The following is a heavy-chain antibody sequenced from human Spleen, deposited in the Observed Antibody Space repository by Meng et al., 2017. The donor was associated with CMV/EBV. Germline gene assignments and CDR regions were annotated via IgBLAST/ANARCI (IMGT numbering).Heavy chain of an antibody. J-gene: IGHJ3*02. CDR3: ARLLRGYDFWSGYYTGQAFDI. V-gene: IGHV5-51*01. CDR1: GYSFTSYW. CDR2: IYPGDSDT. Sequence: GESLKIYCKGSGYSFTSYWIGWVRQMLGKGLEWMGIIYPGDSDTLYSPSFQGQVTISPDKSISTAYLQWSRLKASDTAMYYCARLLRGYDFWSGYYTGQAFDIWGRGTMVTVSS. D-gene: IGHD3-3*01.